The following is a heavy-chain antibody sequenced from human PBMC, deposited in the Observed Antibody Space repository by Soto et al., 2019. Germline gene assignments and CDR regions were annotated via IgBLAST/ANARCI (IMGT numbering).Heavy chain of an antibody. J-gene: IGHJ6*02. CDR3: ARNLPAITIFGVVHYGMDV. V-gene: IGHV1-18*04. D-gene: IGHD3-3*01. Sequence: VASVKVSCKASGYTFTSYGISWVRQAPGQGLEWMGWISAYNGNTNYAQKLQGRVTMTTDTSTSTAYMELRSLRSDDTAVYYCARNLPAITIFGVVHYGMDVWGQGTTVTVSS. CDR1: GYTFTSYG. CDR2: ISAYNGNT.